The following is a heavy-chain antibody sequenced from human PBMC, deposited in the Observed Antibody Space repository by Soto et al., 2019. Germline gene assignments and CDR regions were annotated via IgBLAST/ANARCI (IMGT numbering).Heavy chain of an antibody. CDR2: ISGSGGST. V-gene: IGHV3-23*01. CDR1: GVTCRSHA. CDR3: ARDVNPSY. J-gene: IGHJ4*02. Sequence: VGPLIVSCAASGVTCRSHARTWVRQTPGKGLEWVSTISGSGGSTYYADSVRGRFTISRDNSKNTLYLQMNSLRADDTAIYYCARDVNPSYWGQGTLVTVSS.